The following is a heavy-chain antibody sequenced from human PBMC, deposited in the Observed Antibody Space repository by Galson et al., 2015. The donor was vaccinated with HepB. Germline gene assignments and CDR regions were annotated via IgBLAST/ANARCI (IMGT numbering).Heavy chain of an antibody. V-gene: IGHV3-7*03. CDR2: IKQDGSEQ. CDR1: GFTFSTFW. J-gene: IGHJ1*01. Sequence: SLRLSCAASGFTFSTFWMSWVRLAPGRGLEWVANIKQDGSEQYYRDSVRGRFTISRDNAKNSLYLQMKSLRVDDTAVYYCAKHEGQHWGQGTLVTVSS. CDR3: AKHEGQH.